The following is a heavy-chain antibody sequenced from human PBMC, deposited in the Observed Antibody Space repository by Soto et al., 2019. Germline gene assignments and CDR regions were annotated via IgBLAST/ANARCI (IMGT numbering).Heavy chain of an antibody. CDR3: ARGVGAGSYWFDP. CDR1: GGSISSYY. D-gene: IGHD3-10*01. CDR2: IYYSGST. Sequence: QVQLQESGPGLVKPSETLSLTCTVSGGSISSYYWSWIRQPPGKGLEWIGYIYYSGSTDYNPSLKSQVTISVDTSKNQFSLKLSSVTAADTAVYYCARGVGAGSYWFDPWGQGTLVTVSS. J-gene: IGHJ5*02. V-gene: IGHV4-59*01.